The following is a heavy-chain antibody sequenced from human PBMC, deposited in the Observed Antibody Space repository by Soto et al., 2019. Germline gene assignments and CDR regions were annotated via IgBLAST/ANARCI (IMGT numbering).Heavy chain of an antibody. Sequence: ASVKVSCKASRVAFSKFIVTWVRQAPGLGLEWVGGIIPIFGTANYAQKFQGRVTITADESTSTSYMEVNNLRSEDTAVYYCAKVRYSSPMGYYYGMDVWGQGTTV. CDR1: RVAFSKFI. CDR2: IIPIFGTA. J-gene: IGHJ6*02. D-gene: IGHD6-19*01. CDR3: AKVRYSSPMGYYYGMDV. V-gene: IGHV1-69*13.